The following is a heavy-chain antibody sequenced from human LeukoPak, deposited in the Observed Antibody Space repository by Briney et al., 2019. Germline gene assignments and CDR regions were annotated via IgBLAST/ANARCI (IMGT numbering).Heavy chain of an antibody. D-gene: IGHD6-19*01. CDR3: TRERNIGWYHDY. Sequence: RINSDGSSISYADSVKGRFTISRDNAKNTLYLQMNSLRAEDTAVYFCTRERNIGWYHDYWGQGTLVTVSS. V-gene: IGHV3-74*01. J-gene: IGHJ4*02. CDR2: INSDGSSI.